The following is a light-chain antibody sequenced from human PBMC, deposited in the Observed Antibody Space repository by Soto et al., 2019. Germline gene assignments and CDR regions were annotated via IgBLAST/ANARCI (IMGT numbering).Light chain of an antibody. V-gene: IGKV1D-13*01. J-gene: IGKJ4*01. CDR3: QQFNNYPLT. Sequence: AIQLTQSPSSLSASVGDRVTITCRASQGISSALAWYQQKPGKAPKLLIYDASSLESGVPSRFSGSGSGTDFTLTISSLQPEDFANYYCQQFNNYPLTVGGGTKVEIK. CDR1: QGISSA. CDR2: DAS.